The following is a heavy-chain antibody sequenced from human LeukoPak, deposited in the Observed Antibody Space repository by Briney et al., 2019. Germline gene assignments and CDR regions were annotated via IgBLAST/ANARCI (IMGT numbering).Heavy chain of an antibody. Sequence: PGGSLRLSCAASGFTFSSYAMSWVRQAPGKGLEWVSAISGSGGSTYYADSAKGRFTISRDNSKNTLYLQMNSLGAEDTAVYYCAKWRIAAAGPYYYGMDVWGQGTTVTVSS. D-gene: IGHD6-13*01. J-gene: IGHJ6*02. CDR3: AKWRIAAAGPYYYGMDV. CDR1: GFTFSSYA. CDR2: ISGSGGST. V-gene: IGHV3-23*01.